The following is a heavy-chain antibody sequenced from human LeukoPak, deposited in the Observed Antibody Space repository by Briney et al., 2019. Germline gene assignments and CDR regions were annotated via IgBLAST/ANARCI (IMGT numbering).Heavy chain of an antibody. D-gene: IGHD2-21*02. CDR1: GFTFSSYW. J-gene: IGHJ4*02. Sequence: GGSLRLSCAASGFTFSSYWMHWVRQAPGKGLVWVSRINSDGSSRSYADSVKGRFTISRDNAKNTLYLQMNSLRAEDTAVYYCASLSVVTPFDYWGQGTLVTVSS. V-gene: IGHV3-74*01. CDR3: ASLSVVTPFDY. CDR2: INSDGSSR.